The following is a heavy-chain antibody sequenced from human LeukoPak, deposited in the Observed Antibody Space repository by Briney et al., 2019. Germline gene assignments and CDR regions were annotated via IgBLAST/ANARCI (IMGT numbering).Heavy chain of an antibody. J-gene: IGHJ4*02. CDR1: GFTFSSYW. CDR2: IKQDGSEK. D-gene: IGHD2-8*01. V-gene: IGHV3-7*03. Sequence: GGSLRLSCAASGFTFSSYWMSWVRQAPGKGLEWVANIKQDGSEKYYVDSVKGRFTISRDNSKNTLYLQMNSLRAEDTAVNYCARGDINRNYFDYWGQGTLVTVSS. CDR3: ARGDINRNYFDY.